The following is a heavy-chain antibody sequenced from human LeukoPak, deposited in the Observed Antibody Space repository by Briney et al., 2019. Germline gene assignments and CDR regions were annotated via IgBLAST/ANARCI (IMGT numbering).Heavy chain of an antibody. CDR2: IYHSGSI. D-gene: IGHD3-10*01. Sequence: SETLSLTCAVSGGSISSGGYSWSWIRQPPGKGLEWIGYIYHSGSIYYNPSLKSRVTISVDRSKNQFSLKLSSVTAADTAVYYCARVVRGEEAFDIWGQGTMVTVSS. CDR1: GGSISSGGYS. J-gene: IGHJ3*02. V-gene: IGHV4-30-2*01. CDR3: ARVVRGEEAFDI.